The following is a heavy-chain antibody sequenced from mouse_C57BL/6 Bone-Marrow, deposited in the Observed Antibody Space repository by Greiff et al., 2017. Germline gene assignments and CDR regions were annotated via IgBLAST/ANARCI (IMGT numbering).Heavy chain of an antibody. J-gene: IGHJ4*01. CDR2: IYPGSGNT. CDR1: GYTFTDYY. CDR3: ASKTARDYAMDY. V-gene: IGHV1-76*01. Sequence: QVQLQQSGAELVRPGASVKLSCKASGYTFTDYYINWVKQRPGQGLEWIARIYPGSGNTYYNEKFKGKATLTAEKSSSTAYMQLSSLTSEDSAVYFCASKTARDYAMDYWGQGTSVTVSS. D-gene: IGHD3-2*01.